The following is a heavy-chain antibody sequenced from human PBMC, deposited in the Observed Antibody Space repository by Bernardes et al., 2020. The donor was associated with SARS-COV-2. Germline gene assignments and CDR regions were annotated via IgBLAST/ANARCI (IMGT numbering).Heavy chain of an antibody. CDR2: IYHSGST. V-gene: IGHV4-59*01. CDR3: ARDLGTGFNDY. Sequence: LSLTCTVSGGSISSYLWSWIRQPPGKGLEWIGYIYHSGSTNYNPSLKTRVTISVDTSKNQFSLKLSSVTAADTAVYYCARDLGTGFNDYWGQGTLVTVSS. J-gene: IGHJ4*02. CDR1: GGSISSYL. D-gene: IGHD1-1*01.